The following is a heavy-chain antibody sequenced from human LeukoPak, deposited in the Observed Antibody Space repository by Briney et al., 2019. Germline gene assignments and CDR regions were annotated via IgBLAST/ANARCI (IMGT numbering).Heavy chain of an antibody. Sequence: PGGSLRLSCAAFGFIFDDYGMSWVRQAPGKGLEWVSVISGSGGSTYYADSVKGRFTISRDNSKNTLYLQMNSLRAEDTAVYYCAKQAFHSSSWYVTRRDYYYYYMDVWGKGTTVTISS. CDR2: ISGSGGST. D-gene: IGHD6-13*01. J-gene: IGHJ6*03. V-gene: IGHV3-23*01. CDR1: GFIFDDYG. CDR3: AKQAFHSSSWYVTRRDYYYYYMDV.